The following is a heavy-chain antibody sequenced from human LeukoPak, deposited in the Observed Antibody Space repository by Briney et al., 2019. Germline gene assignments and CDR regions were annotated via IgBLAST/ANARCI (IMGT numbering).Heavy chain of an antibody. V-gene: IGHV4-59*08. CDR2: IYSSGST. CDR3: ARLRSSASVLWWRQGELDY. CDR1: GGSLGSYH. Sequence: PSETLSLTCTVSGGSLGSYHWSWIRQPPGKGVEWVGYIYSSGSTNYIPSLKSRVTISVDTSKNQFSLKLTSVTAADTAVYYCARLRSSASVLWWRQGELDYWGQGTLVTVSS. D-gene: IGHD2-21*02. J-gene: IGHJ4*02.